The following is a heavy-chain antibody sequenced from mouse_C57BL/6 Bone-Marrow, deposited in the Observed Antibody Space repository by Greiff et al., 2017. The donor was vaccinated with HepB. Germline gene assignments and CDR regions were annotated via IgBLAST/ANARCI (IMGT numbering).Heavy chain of an antibody. V-gene: IGHV5-6*02. CDR2: ISSGGSYT. CDR3: ARHDEIYYDYDGFAY. D-gene: IGHD2-4*01. CDR1: GFTFSSYG. J-gene: IGHJ3*01. Sequence: DVMLVESGGDLVKPGGSLKLSCAASGFTFSSYGMSWVRQTPDKRLEWVATISSGGSYTYYPDSVKGRFTISRDNAKNTLYLQMSSLKSEDTAMYYCARHDEIYYDYDGFAYWGQGTLVTVSA.